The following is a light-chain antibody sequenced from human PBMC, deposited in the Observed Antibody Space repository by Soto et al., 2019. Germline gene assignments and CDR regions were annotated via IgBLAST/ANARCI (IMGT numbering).Light chain of an antibody. CDR1: QSFSSY. Sequence: EIGMTQSAATLSVSAGERATLSCRASQSFSSYLAWYQQKPGQAPRLLIYDASNRATGIPARFSGSGFGTDFTLTISSLEAEDFAVYYCQQRGNWPVTFGQGTRLEIK. V-gene: IGKV3-11*01. J-gene: IGKJ5*01. CDR2: DAS. CDR3: QQRGNWPVT.